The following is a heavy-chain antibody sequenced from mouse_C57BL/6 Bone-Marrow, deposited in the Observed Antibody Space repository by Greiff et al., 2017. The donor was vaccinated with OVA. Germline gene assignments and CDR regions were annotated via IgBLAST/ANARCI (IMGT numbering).Heavy chain of an antibody. J-gene: IGHJ4*01. D-gene: IGHD2-3*01. CDR2: IDPANGNT. Sequence: EVKLVESVAELVRPGASVKLSCTASGFNIKNTYMHWVKQRPEQGLEWIGRIDPANGNTKYAPKFQGKATITADTSSNTAYLQLSSLTSEDTAIYYCASRWLLRLYYAMDYWGQGTSVTVSS. V-gene: IGHV14-3*01. CDR3: ASRWLLRLYYAMDY. CDR1: GFNIKNTY.